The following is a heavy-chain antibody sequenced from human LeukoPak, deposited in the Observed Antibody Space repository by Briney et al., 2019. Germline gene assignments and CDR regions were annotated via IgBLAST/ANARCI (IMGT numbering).Heavy chain of an antibody. CDR2: INPNSGGT. CDR3: ARLLAAAAGDDY. V-gene: IGHV1-2*02. D-gene: IGHD6-13*01. J-gene: IGHJ4*02. CDR1: GGTFNDYA. Sequence: ASVKVSCKASGGTFNDYAFNWVRQAPGQGLEWMGWINPNSGGTNYAQKFQGRVTMTRDTSISTAYMELSRLRSDDTAVYYCARLLAAAAGDDYWGQGTLVTVSS.